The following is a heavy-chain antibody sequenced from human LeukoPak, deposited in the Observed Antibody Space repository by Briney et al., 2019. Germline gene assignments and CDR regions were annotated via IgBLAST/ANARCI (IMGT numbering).Heavy chain of an antibody. Sequence: PGGSLRLSCAASGFTFDSYAMIWVRQAPGKGLEWVSSISSSSSYIYYADSVKGRFTISRDNAKNSLYLQMNSLRAEDTAVYYCAREGSGSYRGYYYGMDVWGQGTTVTVSS. CDR1: GFTFDSYA. J-gene: IGHJ6*02. CDR3: AREGSGSYRGYYYGMDV. CDR2: ISSSSSYI. V-gene: IGHV3-21*01. D-gene: IGHD3-10*01.